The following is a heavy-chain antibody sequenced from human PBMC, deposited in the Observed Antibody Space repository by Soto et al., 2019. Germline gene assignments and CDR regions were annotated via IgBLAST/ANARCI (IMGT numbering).Heavy chain of an antibody. CDR3: AGYFRVDSGWLNCFDP. V-gene: IGHV4-34*01. Sequence: QVQLQQWGAGLLKPSETLSLTCAVYGGSFSGYYWSWIRQPPGKGLEWIGEINHSGSTNYNPSHNTRVIISEDTSQNQVSLKLSSVTAADTAAYYCAGYFRVDSGWLNCFDPWGHVSLVAVSS. CDR2: INHSGST. J-gene: IGHJ5*02. D-gene: IGHD6-25*01. CDR1: GGSFSGYY.